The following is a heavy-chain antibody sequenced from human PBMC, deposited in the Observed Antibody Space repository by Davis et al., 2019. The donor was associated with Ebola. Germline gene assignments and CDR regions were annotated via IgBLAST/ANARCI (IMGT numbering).Heavy chain of an antibody. CDR3: ARRGDFWTTYPYYFDY. V-gene: IGHV4-34*01. J-gene: IGHJ4*02. CDR1: GGSFSGYY. Sequence: MPGGSLRLSCTVYGGSFSGYYWSWIRQPPGKGLEWIGEIYHSGSTNYNPSLKSRVTISIDKYKNQFYLKLSSVTAADTAVYFCARRGDFWTTYPYYFDYWGQGTLVTVSS. D-gene: IGHD3/OR15-3a*01. CDR2: IYHSGST.